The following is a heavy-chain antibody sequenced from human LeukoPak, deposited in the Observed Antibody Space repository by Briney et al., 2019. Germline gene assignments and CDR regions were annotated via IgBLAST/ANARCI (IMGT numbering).Heavy chain of an antibody. D-gene: IGHD3-16*01. J-gene: IGHJ6*02. Sequence: SETLSLTCTVSGGSISGHYWTWIRQPPGKGLEWIGQIHYSGRPDYNLSLKSRVTISVDTSKNQPSLKVTSVTGADTAVYYCARFGVDYDMDVWGQGTTVTVSS. CDR3: ARFGVDYDMDV. V-gene: IGHV4-59*11. CDR1: GGSISGHY. CDR2: IHYSGRP.